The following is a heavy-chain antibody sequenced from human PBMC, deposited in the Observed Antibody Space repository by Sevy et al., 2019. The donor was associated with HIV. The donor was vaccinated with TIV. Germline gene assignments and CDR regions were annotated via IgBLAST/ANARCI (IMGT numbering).Heavy chain of an antibody. J-gene: IGHJ1*01. CDR3: ARAPRGSQGPGQYFHH. CDR1: GYTFTNYH. V-gene: IGHV1-18*01. Sequence: ASVKVSCKASGYTFTNYHITWVRQAPGQGLEWMVWITAYNGNTNYAQRLQGRVTMTTDTSTSIAYMELRSLRSDDTAVYCCARAPRGSQGPGQYFHHWGQGTLVTVSS. CDR2: ITAYNGNT. D-gene: IGHD1-26*01.